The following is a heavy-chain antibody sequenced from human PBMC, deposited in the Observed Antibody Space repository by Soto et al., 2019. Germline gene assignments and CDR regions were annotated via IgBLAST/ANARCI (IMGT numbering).Heavy chain of an antibody. J-gene: IGHJ4*02. CDR3: AKDFDTTVFNVDY. V-gene: IGHV3-23*01. D-gene: IGHD2-2*01. CDR2: INNSGGGT. Sequence: EVQLLESGGGLVQPGGSLRLSCAASGFHFSTYAMSWVRQAPGKGLEWVSTINNSGGGTYSPDSMKGRFTISRDNSKNTVNLLINSLRAEDTAIYYCAKDFDTTVFNVDYWGQGTLVSVSS. CDR1: GFHFSTYA.